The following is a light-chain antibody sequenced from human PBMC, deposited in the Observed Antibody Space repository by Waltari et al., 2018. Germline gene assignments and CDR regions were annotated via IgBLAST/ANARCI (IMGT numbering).Light chain of an antibody. V-gene: IGLV1-44*01. CDR1: SSNIGSNP. CDR2: SNL. CDR3: AAWDDSLSGYVV. Sequence: QSVLTQPPSASGTPGQTVTIPCSGGSSNIGSNPVNWYQHLPGSAPKLLIFSNLQRPSGVPDRFSGSKSGTSASLAISGLQAEDEGDYYCAAWDDSLSGYVVFGGGTKLTVL. J-gene: IGLJ2*01.